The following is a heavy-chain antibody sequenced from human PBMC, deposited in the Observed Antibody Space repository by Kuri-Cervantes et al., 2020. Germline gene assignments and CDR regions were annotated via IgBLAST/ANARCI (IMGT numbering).Heavy chain of an antibody. CDR3: ARDWSYGDYGYFDY. CDR2: INPNSGGT. CDR1: GYILTGYY. D-gene: IGHD4-17*01. V-gene: IGHV1-2*02. Sequence: ASVKVSCKASGYILTGYYMHWVRQAPGQGLEWMGWINPNSGGTNYAQKFQGRVTITRDTSASTVYMELSSLRSEDTAVYYCARDWSYGDYGYFDYWGQGTLVTVSS. J-gene: IGHJ4*02.